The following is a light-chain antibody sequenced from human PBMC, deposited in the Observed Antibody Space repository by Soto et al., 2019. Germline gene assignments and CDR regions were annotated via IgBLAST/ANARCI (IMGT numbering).Light chain of an antibody. J-gene: IGKJ1*01. V-gene: IGKV3-20*01. Sequence: DIVLTQSPGTLSLSPGERATLSCRASQSVPSNYLAWYQQKPGQAPRLLIYGASSRATGIPDRFSGSGSGTEFTLTISRLEPEDFVLYFCHQYGSSPATFGQRTTVEIK. CDR2: GAS. CDR1: QSVPSNY. CDR3: HQYGSSPAT.